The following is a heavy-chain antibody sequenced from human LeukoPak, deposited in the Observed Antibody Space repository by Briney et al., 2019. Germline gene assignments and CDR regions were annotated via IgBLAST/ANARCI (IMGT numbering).Heavy chain of an antibody. Sequence: SETLSLTCNISGSSLKTFYLTWVRQPAGKGLEWIGRISTTGSPNYNAYLKSRRSISMDTSRSQFSLKLSSVTAADTAVYYCAREAGISRPLDYWGQGTLVTVSS. CDR2: ISTTGSP. V-gene: IGHV4-4*07. CDR1: GSSLKTFY. J-gene: IGHJ4*02. CDR3: AREAGISRPLDY.